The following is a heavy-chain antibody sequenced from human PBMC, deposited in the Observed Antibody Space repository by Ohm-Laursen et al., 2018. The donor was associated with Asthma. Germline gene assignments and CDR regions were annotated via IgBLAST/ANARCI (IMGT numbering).Heavy chain of an antibody. J-gene: IGHJ4*02. D-gene: IGHD6-19*01. Sequence: SLRLSCAASGFTFSDYYMSWIRQAPGKGLEWVSFISSSGFTIYYADSVKGRFTTSRDNAKNSLYLQMNSLRAEDTAVYYCARDLRGYSSGLIYWGQGTLVTVSS. CDR3: ARDLRGYSSGLIY. CDR1: GFTFSDYY. V-gene: IGHV3-11*04. CDR2: ISSSGFTI.